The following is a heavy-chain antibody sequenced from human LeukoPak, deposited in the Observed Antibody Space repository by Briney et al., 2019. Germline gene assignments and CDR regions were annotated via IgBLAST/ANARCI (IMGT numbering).Heavy chain of an antibody. Sequence: GGCLRLSCAASEFTISSYGMSWVRQAPGKGLEWVASISGSGGSTQYADSVQGRFAISRDNSKNTLYLQMNSLRVEDTAMYFCARDPNGDYIGTFDMRGRGTMVSVSS. D-gene: IGHD4-17*01. J-gene: IGHJ3*02. CDR3: ARDPNGDYIGTFDM. V-gene: IGHV3-23*01. CDR1: EFTISSYG. CDR2: ISGSGGST.